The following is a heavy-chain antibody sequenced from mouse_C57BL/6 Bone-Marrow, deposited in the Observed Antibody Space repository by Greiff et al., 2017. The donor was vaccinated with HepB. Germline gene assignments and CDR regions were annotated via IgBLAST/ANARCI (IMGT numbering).Heavy chain of an antibody. CDR2: IWWDDDK. CDR3: ARIVLWLLPAWFAY. CDR1: GFSLSTFGMG. D-gene: IGHD2-3*01. Sequence: QVQLKESGPGILQPSQTLSLTCSFSGFSLSTFGMGVGWIRQPSGKGLEWLAHIWWDDDKYYNPALKSRLTISKDTSKNQVFLKIDNVDTADTATYYCARIVLWLLPAWFAYWGQGTLVTVSA. J-gene: IGHJ3*01. V-gene: IGHV8-8*01.